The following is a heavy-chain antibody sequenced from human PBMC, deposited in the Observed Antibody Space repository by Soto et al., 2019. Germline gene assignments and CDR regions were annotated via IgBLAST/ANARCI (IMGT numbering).Heavy chain of an antibody. J-gene: IGHJ4*02. V-gene: IGHV3-66*01. CDR3: ARGGYYYDSSGYRDGIYFDY. Sequence: GGSLRLSCAASGFTVSSNYMSWVRQAPGKGLEWVSVIYSGGSTYYADSVKGRFTISRDNSKNTLYLQMNSLRAEDTAVYYCARGGYYYDSSGYRDGIYFDYWGRGTLVTVSS. CDR1: GFTVSSNY. CDR2: IYSGGST. D-gene: IGHD3-22*01.